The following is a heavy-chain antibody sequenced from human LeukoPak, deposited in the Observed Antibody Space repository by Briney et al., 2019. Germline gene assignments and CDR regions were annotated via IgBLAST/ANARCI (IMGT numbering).Heavy chain of an antibody. D-gene: IGHD2-15*01. CDR1: GGSISSYY. V-gene: IGHV4-38-2*02. CDR2: IYHSGST. CDR3: ARDLEEYCSGGSCYPGGWFDP. J-gene: IGHJ5*02. Sequence: PSETLSLTCTVSGGSISSYYWGWIRQPPGKGLEWIGSIYHSGSTYYNPSLKSRVTISVDTSKNQFSLKLSSVTAADTAVYYCARDLEEYCSGGSCYPGGWFDPWGQGTLVTVSS.